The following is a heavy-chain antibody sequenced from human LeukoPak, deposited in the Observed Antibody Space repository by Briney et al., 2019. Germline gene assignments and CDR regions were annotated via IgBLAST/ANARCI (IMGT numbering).Heavy chain of an antibody. J-gene: IGHJ4*02. Sequence: GASVKVSCKASGYTFTSYGTSWVRQAPGQGLEWMGWISAYNGNTNYAQKLQGRVTMTTDTSTSTAYMELRSLRSDDTAVYYCARVRASFLLVPAAMEVYFDYWGQGTLVTVSS. CDR1: GYTFTSYG. CDR2: ISAYNGNT. D-gene: IGHD2-2*01. CDR3: ARVRASFLLVPAAMEVYFDY. V-gene: IGHV1-18*01.